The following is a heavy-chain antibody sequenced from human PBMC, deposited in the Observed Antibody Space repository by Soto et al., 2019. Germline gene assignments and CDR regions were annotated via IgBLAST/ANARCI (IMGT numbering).Heavy chain of an antibody. CDR3: ARHGGYSSSWQIDY. CDR1: GGSISSSSYY. D-gene: IGHD6-13*01. V-gene: IGHV4-39*01. CDR2: IYYSGST. J-gene: IGHJ4*02. Sequence: SETLSLTCTVSGGSISSSSYYWGWIRQPPGKGLEWIGSIYYSGSTYYNPSLKSRVTISVDTSKNQFSLKLSSVTAADTAVYYCARHGGYSSSWQIDYWGQGTLVTVSS.